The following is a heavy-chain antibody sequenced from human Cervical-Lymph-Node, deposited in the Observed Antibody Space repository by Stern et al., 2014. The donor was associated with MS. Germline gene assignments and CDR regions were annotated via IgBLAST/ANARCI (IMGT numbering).Heavy chain of an antibody. CDR3: ARGVSTNPYYYFYDLDV. Sequence: QVQLVQSGGGVVQPGRSLRLSCAASGFTFSGFPMHWVRQAPGRGLEWVALISYDANDKHYSDSVKGRFTISRDNSRNTLYLQMNSLRVEDTALYYCARGVSTNPYYYFYDLDVWGQGTAVTVSS. CDR2: ISYDANDK. V-gene: IGHV3-30-3*01. D-gene: IGHD5/OR15-5a*01. J-gene: IGHJ6*02. CDR1: GFTFSGFP.